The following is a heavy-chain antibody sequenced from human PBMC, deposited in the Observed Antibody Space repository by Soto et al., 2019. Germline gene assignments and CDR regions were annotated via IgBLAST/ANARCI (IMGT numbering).Heavy chain of an antibody. CDR2: ISGSGGST. J-gene: IGHJ5*02. CDR1: GFTFSSYA. D-gene: IGHD2-2*01. V-gene: IGHV3-23*01. CDR3: AKDLGSLRQYQLLSVFYENWFDP. Sequence: GGSLRLSCAASGFTFSSYAMSWVRQAPGKGLEWVSAISGSGGSTYYADSVKGRFTISRDNSKNTLYLQMNSLRAEDTAVYYCAKDLGSLRQYQLLSVFYENWFDPWGQGTLVTVSS.